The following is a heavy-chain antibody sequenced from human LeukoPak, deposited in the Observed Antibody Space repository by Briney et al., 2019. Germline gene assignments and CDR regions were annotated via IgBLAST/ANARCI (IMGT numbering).Heavy chain of an antibody. CDR1: GFSFSYFA. J-gene: IGHJ3*02. Sequence: GGSLRLSRAASGFSFSYFAMSWVRQSPGKGLEWVAGISSGGGTTFYLDSVKGRFTISRDNPKTTLFLQMNNLRVDDTAVYFCAKDPSSGFADGDAFDIWGQGTRVTVSS. V-gene: IGHV3-23*01. CDR3: AKDPSSGFADGDAFDI. CDR2: ISSGGGTT. D-gene: IGHD3-10*01.